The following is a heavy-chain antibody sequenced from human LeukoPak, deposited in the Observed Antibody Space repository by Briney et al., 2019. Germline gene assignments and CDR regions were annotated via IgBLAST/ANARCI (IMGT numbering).Heavy chain of an antibody. Sequence: GGSLRLSCAASGFTFSDYSMNWVRQAPGKGLEWISYIGIDSGNTNYADSVKGRFTISGDKAKNSLYLQMNSLRVEDTAVYYSARDYKYAFDNWGQGTLVTVSS. D-gene: IGHD5-24*01. V-gene: IGHV3-48*01. CDR1: GFTFSDYS. CDR3: ARDYKYAFDN. J-gene: IGHJ4*02. CDR2: IGIDSGNT.